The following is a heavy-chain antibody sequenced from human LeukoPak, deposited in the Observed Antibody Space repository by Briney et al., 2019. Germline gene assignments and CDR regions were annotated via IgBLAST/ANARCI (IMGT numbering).Heavy chain of an antibody. CDR3: ARTHPTYSSSWYGNWFDP. CDR2: INPNSGGT. CDR1: GYTFTGYY. J-gene: IGHJ5*02. D-gene: IGHD6-13*01. Sequence: ASVKVSCKASGYTFTGYYMHWVRQAPGQGLEWMGWINPNSGGTNYAQKFQGRVTMTRDTSISTAYMELSRLRSDDTAVYYCARTHPTYSSSWYGNWFDPWGQGTLVTVSS. V-gene: IGHV1-2*02.